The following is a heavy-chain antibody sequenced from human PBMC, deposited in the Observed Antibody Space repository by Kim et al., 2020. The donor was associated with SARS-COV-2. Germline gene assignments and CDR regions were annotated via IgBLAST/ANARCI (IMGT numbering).Heavy chain of an antibody. CDR1: GFTFSSYA. CDR2: ISGSGGST. J-gene: IGHJ6*02. V-gene: IGHV3-23*01. Sequence: GGSLRLSCAASGFTFSSYAMSWVRQAPGKGLEWVSAISGSGGSTYYADSVKGRFTISRDNSKNTLYLQMNSLRAEDMAVYYCAKDRLFRNGGMDVWGQGTTVTVSS. CDR3: AKDRLFRNGGMDV. D-gene: IGHD1-1*01.